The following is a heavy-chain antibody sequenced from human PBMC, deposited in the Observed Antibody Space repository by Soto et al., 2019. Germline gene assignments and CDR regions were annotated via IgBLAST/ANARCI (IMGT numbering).Heavy chain of an antibody. J-gene: IGHJ5*02. D-gene: IGHD2-15*01. Sequence: GASVKVSCKASGYTFTKYGITWVRQAPGQDFEWMGWIGTYNGNTNYAQKLQGRVTMTTGTSTSTAYMELRSLRSDDTAVYYCARTKRYCSGGSCYSRYNWFDPWGQGTLVTVSS. CDR3: ARTKRYCSGGSCYSRYNWFDP. V-gene: IGHV1-18*01. CDR1: GYTFTKYG. CDR2: IGTYNGNT.